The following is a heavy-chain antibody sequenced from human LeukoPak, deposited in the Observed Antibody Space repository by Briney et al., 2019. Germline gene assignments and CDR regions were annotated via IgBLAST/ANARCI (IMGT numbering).Heavy chain of an antibody. CDR3: ARDQNLPANYYDSSGSAWGGAFDI. CDR2: INPSGGST. Sequence: ASVKVSCKASGYTFTSYYMHWVRQAPGQGLEWMGIINPSGGSTSYAQKFQGRVTMTRDTSTSTVYMELSSLRPEDTAVYYCARDQNLPANYYDSSGSAWGGAFDIWGQGTMVTVSS. J-gene: IGHJ3*02. D-gene: IGHD3-22*01. V-gene: IGHV1-46*01. CDR1: GYTFTSYY.